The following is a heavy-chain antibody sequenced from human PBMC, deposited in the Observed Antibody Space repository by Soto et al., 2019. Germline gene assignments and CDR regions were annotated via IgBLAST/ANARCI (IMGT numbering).Heavy chain of an antibody. D-gene: IGHD2-2*01. Sequence: GGSLRLSCAASGFTFSNYAMSWVRQAPGKGLEWVSAISGSGGSTYYADSVKGRFTISRDNSRNMLYLQLNSLRAEDTAVYYCAKTHEYQLPTTWGQGALVTVSS. V-gene: IGHV3-23*01. CDR1: GFTFSNYA. CDR3: AKTHEYQLPTT. J-gene: IGHJ5*02. CDR2: ISGSGGST.